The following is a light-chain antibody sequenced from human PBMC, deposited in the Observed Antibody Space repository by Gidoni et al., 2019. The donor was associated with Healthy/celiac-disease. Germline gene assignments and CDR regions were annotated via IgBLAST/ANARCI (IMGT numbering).Light chain of an antibody. Sequence: EIVLTQSPATLSLSPGERATLSCGASQSVSCSYLAWYQQNPGLAPRLLIYDASSGATGIPDFTLTISRLEPEDFAVCFCQQFDASLALTFGGXTEVEIK. CDR3: QQFDASLALT. J-gene: IGKJ4*01. CDR1: QSVSCSY. V-gene: IGKV3D-20*01. CDR2: DAS.